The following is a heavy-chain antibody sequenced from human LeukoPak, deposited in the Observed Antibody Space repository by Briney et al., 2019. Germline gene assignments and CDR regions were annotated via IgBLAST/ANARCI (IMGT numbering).Heavy chain of an antibody. D-gene: IGHD3-22*01. J-gene: IGHJ3*02. CDR3: ARRYYYDSSGYYLAHDAFDI. CDR2: IDPSDSYI. V-gene: IGHV5-10-1*01. Sequence: GESLKISCKGSGYSYTNYWISWVRQMPGKGLEWMGRIDPSDSYINHSPSFQGHVSISADKSVSTAYLQWSSLKASDSAMYYCARRYYYDSSGYYLAHDAFDIWGQGTMVTVSS. CDR1: GYSYTNYW.